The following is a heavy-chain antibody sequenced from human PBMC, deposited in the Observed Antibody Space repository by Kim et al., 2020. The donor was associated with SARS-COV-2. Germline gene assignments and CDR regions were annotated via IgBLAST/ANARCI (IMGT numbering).Heavy chain of an antibody. J-gene: IGHJ4*02. CDR3: ARDRGGELDY. CDR2: NT. Sequence: NTKYSQKFQRRVTITRDTSASTAYMELSSLRSEDTAVYYCARDRGGELDYWGQGTLVTVSS. D-gene: IGHD1-26*01. V-gene: IGHV1-3*01.